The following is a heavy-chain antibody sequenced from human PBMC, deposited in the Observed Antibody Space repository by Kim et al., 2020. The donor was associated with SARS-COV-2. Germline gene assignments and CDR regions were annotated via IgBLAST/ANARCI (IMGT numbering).Heavy chain of an antibody. CDR3: AKAKSGWGTPGGNFDN. V-gene: IGHV3-23*01. CDR1: GFTFSSHG. J-gene: IGHJ4*02. Sequence: GGSLRLSCAASGFTFSSHGMSWVRQASGKGLEWVSAISGSGDGTNYADSVKGRFTISRDNSKNTLYLQMNSLRVEDTAVYYCAKAKSGWGTPGGNFDNWGQGTLVTVSA. CDR2: ISGSGDGT. D-gene: IGHD3-10*01.